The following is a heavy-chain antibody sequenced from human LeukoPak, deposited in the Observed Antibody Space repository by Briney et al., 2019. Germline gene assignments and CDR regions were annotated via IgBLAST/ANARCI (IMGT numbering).Heavy chain of an antibody. Sequence: PSETLSLTCTVSGGSISSSSYYWGWIRQPPGKGLEWIGSIYYSGSTYYNPSLKSRVTISVDTSKNQFSLKLSSVTAADTAVYYCARAYDILTGSDYWGQGTLVTVSS. V-gene: IGHV4-39*01. CDR3: ARAYDILTGSDY. CDR2: IYYSGST. CDR1: GGSISSSSYY. J-gene: IGHJ4*02. D-gene: IGHD3-9*01.